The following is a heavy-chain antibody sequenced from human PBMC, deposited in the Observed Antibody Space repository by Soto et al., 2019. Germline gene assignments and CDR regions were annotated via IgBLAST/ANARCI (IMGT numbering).Heavy chain of an antibody. CDR3: ASSSDGSGGRCYVYYYFDY. D-gene: IGHD2-15*01. CDR2: IIPIFGTA. Sequence: SVKVSCKASGGTFSSYAISWVRQAPGQGLEWMGGIIPIFGTANYAQKFQGRVTITADESTSTAYMELSSLRSEDTAVYYCASSSDGSGGRCYVYYYFDYWGQGTLVTVSS. V-gene: IGHV1-69*13. J-gene: IGHJ4*02. CDR1: GGTFSSYA.